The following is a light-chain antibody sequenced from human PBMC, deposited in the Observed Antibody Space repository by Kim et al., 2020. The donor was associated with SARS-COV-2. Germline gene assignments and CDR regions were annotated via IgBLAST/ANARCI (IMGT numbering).Light chain of an antibody. CDR3: QQDSDWPPGDT. CDR1: QSVSSN. CDR2: GAS. V-gene: IGKV3-15*01. J-gene: IGKJ2*01. Sequence: EIVMTQSPATLSVSPGERVTLSCRARQSVSSNLAWYQQKPGQAPRLVIYGASTRATDIPARFRGSGSGTEFTLTISSLQPEDFALYYCQQDSDWPPGDTFGQGTKVDIK.